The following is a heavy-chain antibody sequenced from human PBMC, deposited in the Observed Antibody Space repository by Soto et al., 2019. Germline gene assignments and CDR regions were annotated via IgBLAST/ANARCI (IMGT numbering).Heavy chain of an antibody. CDR2: ISAYNGST. Sequence: ASVKVSCKASGYTFTSYGISWVRQAPGQGLEWMGWISAYNGSTGYAQKFQGRVTMTRDTSTSTVYMELSSLRSEDTAVYYCARDWKGQNWFDPWGQGTLVTVSS. J-gene: IGHJ5*02. CDR1: GYTFTSYG. CDR3: ARDWKGQNWFDP. V-gene: IGHV1-18*01. D-gene: IGHD1-1*01.